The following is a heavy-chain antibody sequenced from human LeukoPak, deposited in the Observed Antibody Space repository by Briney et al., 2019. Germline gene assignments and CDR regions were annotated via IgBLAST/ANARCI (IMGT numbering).Heavy chain of an antibody. CDR1: GFSFHTYD. CDR2: IKQDGSEK. J-gene: IGHJ4*02. Sequence: GGSLRLSCAASGFSFHTYDMKWVRQAPGKGLEWVASIKQDGSEKYYVDSVKGRFTISRDNAKNSLYLQMNSLRAEDTAVYYCVRDRRYSSSWYPYWGQGTLVTVSS. V-gene: IGHV3-7*01. D-gene: IGHD6-13*01. CDR3: VRDRRYSSSWYPY.